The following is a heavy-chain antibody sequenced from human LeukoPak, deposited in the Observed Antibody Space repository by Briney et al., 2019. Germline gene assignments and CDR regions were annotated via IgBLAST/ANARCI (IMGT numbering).Heavy chain of an antibody. J-gene: IGHJ4*02. Sequence: SETLSLTCTVSGGSISSSSAYWGWIRQPPGKGLEWIGSIYYSKNTYYNPSLKSRVTISADTSKNQFSLTLGSVSATDTAVYYCVSPRGFSYGYFDYWGEGTLVTVSS. CDR2: IYYSKNT. V-gene: IGHV4-39*01. CDR3: VSPRGFSYGYFDY. D-gene: IGHD5-18*01. CDR1: GGSISSSSAY.